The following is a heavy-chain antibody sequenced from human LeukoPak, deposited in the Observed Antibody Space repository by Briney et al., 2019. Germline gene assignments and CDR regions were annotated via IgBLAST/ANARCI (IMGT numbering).Heavy chain of an antibody. CDR1: GGSFSGYY. D-gene: IGHD6-19*01. Sequence: ASETLSLTCAVYGGSFSGYYWSWIRQPPGKGLEWIGEINHSGSTNYNPSLKSRVTISVDTSKNQFSLKLSSVTAADTAVYYCARGKKRESSGRRRWFDPWGQGTLVTVSS. V-gene: IGHV4-34*01. CDR3: ARGKKRESSGRRRWFDP. CDR2: INHSGST. J-gene: IGHJ5*02.